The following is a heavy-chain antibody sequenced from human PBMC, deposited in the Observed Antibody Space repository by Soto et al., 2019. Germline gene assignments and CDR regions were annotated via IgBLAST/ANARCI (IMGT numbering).Heavy chain of an antibody. CDR2: ISSSSSTI. D-gene: IGHD3-16*01. V-gene: IGHV3-48*01. Sequence: EVQLVESGGGLVQPGGSLRLSCAASGFTFSSYSMNWVRQAPGKGLEWVSYISSSSSTIYYADSVKGRFTISRDNAKNARYLQMNSLRAEDTAVYYCARERWGPSANYDYGGQGTLVTVSS. CDR1: GFTFSSYS. CDR3: ARERWGPSANYDY. J-gene: IGHJ4*02.